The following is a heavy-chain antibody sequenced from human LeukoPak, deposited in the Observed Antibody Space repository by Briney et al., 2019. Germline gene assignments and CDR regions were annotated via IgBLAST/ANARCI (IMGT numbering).Heavy chain of an antibody. CDR2: INHSGST. Sequence: SETLSLACAVYGGSFSGYYWSWIRQPPGKGLEWIGEINHSGSTNYSPSLKSRVTISVDTSKNQFSLKLSSVTAADTAVYYCARQRRRLPIDYWGQGTLVTVSS. D-gene: IGHD5-18*01. CDR1: GGSFSGYY. J-gene: IGHJ4*02. CDR3: ARQRRRLPIDY. V-gene: IGHV4-34*01.